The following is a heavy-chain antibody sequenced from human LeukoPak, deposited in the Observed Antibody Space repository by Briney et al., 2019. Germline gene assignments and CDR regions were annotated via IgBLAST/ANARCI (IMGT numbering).Heavy chain of an antibody. CDR3: ARHVPSDLRFVVVISDWYFDL. CDR2: IFYSGST. Sequence: SETLSLTCTVSGGSISSSRYYWGWIRQPPGKGLEWIGTIFYSGSTYYNPSLKSRVTISVDTSKNQFSLNLSSVTAADTALYYCARHVPSDLRFVVVISDWYFDLWGRGTLVTVSS. V-gene: IGHV4-39*01. D-gene: IGHD2-21*01. J-gene: IGHJ2*01. CDR1: GGSISSSRYY.